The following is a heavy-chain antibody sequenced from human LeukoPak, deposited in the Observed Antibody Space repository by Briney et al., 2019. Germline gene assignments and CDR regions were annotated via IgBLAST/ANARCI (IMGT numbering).Heavy chain of an antibody. D-gene: IGHD6-19*01. J-gene: IGHJ4*02. V-gene: IGHV3-30*02. CDR3: AKGEAVAGTGADY. CDR1: GFTFSRYG. CDR2: IRYDGSNK. Sequence: GGSLRLSCAASGFTFSRYGMHWVRQAPGKGLEWVAFIRYDGSNKYYADSVKGRFTISRDNSKNTLYLQMNSLRAEDTAVYYCAKGEAVAGTGADYWGQGTLVTVSS.